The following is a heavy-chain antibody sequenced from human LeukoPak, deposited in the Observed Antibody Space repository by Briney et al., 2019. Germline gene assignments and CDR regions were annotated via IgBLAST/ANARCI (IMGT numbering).Heavy chain of an antibody. CDR2: ISSSGNTI. CDR3: ARDGVKTSVSTRRYHMDV. Sequence: PGGSLRLSCAASGFTFSDYYMTWIRQAPGKGLEWVSYISSSGNTIYYAESVKGRFTISRDNGKNSLYLQMSRLRAEDTAVYYCARDGVKTSVSTRRYHMDVWGKGTTVTVSS. D-gene: IGHD4-11*01. V-gene: IGHV3-11*04. J-gene: IGHJ6*03. CDR1: GFTFSDYY.